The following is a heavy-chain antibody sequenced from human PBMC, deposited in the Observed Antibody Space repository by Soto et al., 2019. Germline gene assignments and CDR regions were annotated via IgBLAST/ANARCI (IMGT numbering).Heavy chain of an antibody. V-gene: IGHV1-18*01. D-gene: IGHD3-22*01. J-gene: IGHJ5*02. CDR3: ARLGYDSSGYYFDWFDP. Sequence: ASVKVSCKASGYTSTSYGISWVRQAPGQGLEWMGWISAYNGNTNYAQKLQGRVTMTTDTSTSTAYMELRSLRSDDTAVYYCARLGYDSSGYYFDWFDPWGQGTLVTVSS. CDR1: GYTSTSYG. CDR2: ISAYNGNT.